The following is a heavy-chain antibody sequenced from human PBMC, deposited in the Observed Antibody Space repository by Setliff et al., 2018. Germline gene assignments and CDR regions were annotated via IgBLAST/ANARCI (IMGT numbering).Heavy chain of an antibody. D-gene: IGHD2-8*02. CDR2: ITYDGET. J-gene: IGHJ6*03. CDR1: RVTFSGYY. Sequence: KTSETLSLTCSLHRVTFSGYYWAWIRQVPGKGLEWIGEITYDGETNYNPSPKSRVTISLDTSNLQFFLTLNSVTVADTAVYYCVREIRAWWNFSYMDVWGKGAPVTVSS. V-gene: IGHV4-34*01. CDR3: VREIRAWWNFSYMDV.